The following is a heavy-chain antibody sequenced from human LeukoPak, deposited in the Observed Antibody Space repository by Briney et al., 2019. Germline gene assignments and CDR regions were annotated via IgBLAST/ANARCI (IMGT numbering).Heavy chain of an antibody. Sequence: ASVKVSCKASGYTFTSYDINWVRQATGQGLEWMGWMNPNSGNTGYAQKFQGRVTMTRNTSISTAYMELSSLRSEDTAVYYCARASSVRGEPFDYWGQGTLVTVSS. CDR2: MNPNSGNT. J-gene: IGHJ4*02. D-gene: IGHD3-10*01. V-gene: IGHV1-8*01. CDR1: GYTFTSYD. CDR3: ARASSVRGEPFDY.